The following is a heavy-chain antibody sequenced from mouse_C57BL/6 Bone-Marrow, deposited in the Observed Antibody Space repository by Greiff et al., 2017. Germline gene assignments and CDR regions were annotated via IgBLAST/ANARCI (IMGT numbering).Heavy chain of an antibody. D-gene: IGHD2-10*01. V-gene: IGHV1-55*01. CDR1: GYTFTSYW. CDR2: IYPASGST. Sequence: VQLQQPGAELVKPGASVKMSCKASGYTFTSYWIHWVKQRPGQGLEWIGDIYPASGSTNYNEKFKSKATMTVDTSSSTAYMQLSSLTSEDSAVYSCARPYYCNYWYFDFGGTGTTVTVSA. CDR3: ARPYYCNYWYFDF. J-gene: IGHJ1*03.